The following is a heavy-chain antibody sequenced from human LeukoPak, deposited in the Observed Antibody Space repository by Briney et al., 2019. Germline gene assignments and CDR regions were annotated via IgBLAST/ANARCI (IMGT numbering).Heavy chain of an antibody. CDR3: ARGSSVVALD. V-gene: IGHV3-74*01. CDR2: ITSEGSST. Sequence: GGSLTLSCAASGFTFSSYWMHWVRQVPGKGLVWVSRITSEGSSTSYADSVKGRFTISRDNAKNTLYLQMNSLRAEDTAVYYCARGSSVVALDWGQGTLAPVSS. J-gene: IGHJ1*01. CDR1: GFTFSSYW. D-gene: IGHD2-15*01.